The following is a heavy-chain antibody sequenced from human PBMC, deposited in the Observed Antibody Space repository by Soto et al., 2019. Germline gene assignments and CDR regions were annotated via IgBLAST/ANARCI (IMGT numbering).Heavy chain of an antibody. CDR3: ERDPTAPPKDGSGRNWFDP. V-gene: IGHV1-69*12. Sequence: QVQLVQSGAEVKKPGSSVKVSCKASGGTFSSYAISWVRQAPGQGLEWMGGIIPIFGTANYAQKFQGRVTIHADESTSPAYMERSSLRSEDTAVYYCERDPTAPPKDGSGRNWFDPWGQGTLVTVSS. J-gene: IGHJ5*02. CDR2: IIPIFGTA. D-gene: IGHD6-19*01. CDR1: GGTFSSYA.